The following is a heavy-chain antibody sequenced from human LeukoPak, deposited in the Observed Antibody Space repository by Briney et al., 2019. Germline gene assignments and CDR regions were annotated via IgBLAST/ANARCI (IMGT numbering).Heavy chain of an antibody. D-gene: IGHD3-10*01. CDR2: INPSGGST. CDR3: ARDHGSAYYRAPRH. J-gene: IGHJ4*02. CDR1: GYIFTNYY. Sequence: ASVKVSCKASGYIFTNYYMHWVRQAPGQGLEWMGTINPSGGSTTYAQKFQGRVTMTRDTSTSIVYMELSSLRSEDTAVYYCARDHGSAYYRAPRHWGQGTLVTVSS. V-gene: IGHV1-46*01.